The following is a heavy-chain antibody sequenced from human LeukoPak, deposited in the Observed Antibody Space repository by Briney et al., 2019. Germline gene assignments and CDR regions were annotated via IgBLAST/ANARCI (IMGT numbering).Heavy chain of an antibody. D-gene: IGHD2-2*01. Sequence: GGSLRLSCAASGFTCSSYSMNWVRQAPGKGLEWVSSISSSSSHIYYADSVKGRFAISRDNAKNSLYLQMNSLRAEDTAVYLCATGAGYWSSTRCRYGLDVWVQGTKVTVSS. J-gene: IGHJ6*02. CDR1: GFTCSSYS. CDR3: ATGAGYWSSTRCRYGLDV. V-gene: IGHV3-21*01. CDR2: ISSSSSHI.